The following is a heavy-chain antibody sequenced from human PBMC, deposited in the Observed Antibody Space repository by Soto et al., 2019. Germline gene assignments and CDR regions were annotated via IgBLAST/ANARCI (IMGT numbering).Heavy chain of an antibody. J-gene: IGHJ6*02. D-gene: IGHD2-15*01. CDR1: GYPFTGYY. CDR3: ARRPMWRQVAQDYGMDV. CDR2: VSPKTGET. V-gene: IGHV1-2*02. Sequence: QVKLVQSGSEVKKPGASVTVSCKASGYPFTGYYIHWVRQAPGQGPEWMGWVSPKTGETHYVQKFQGRVTMTPETSTSTAYLELTRLRSDDTAVYYCARRPMWRQVAQDYGMDVWGPGTTVTVS.